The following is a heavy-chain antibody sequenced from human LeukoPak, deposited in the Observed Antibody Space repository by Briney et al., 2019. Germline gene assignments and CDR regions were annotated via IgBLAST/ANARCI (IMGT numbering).Heavy chain of an antibody. CDR2: IIPIFGTA. V-gene: IGHV1-69*13. Sequence: ASVKVSCKASGYTFTSYGISWVRQAPGQGLGWMGGIIPIFGTANYAQKFQGRVTITADESTSTAYMELSSLRSEDTAVYYCARPKPLYCSGGSCYQRRYYYYYGMDVWGRGTTVTVSS. J-gene: IGHJ6*02. D-gene: IGHD2-15*01. CDR3: ARPKPLYCSGGSCYQRRYYYYYGMDV. CDR1: GYTFTSYG.